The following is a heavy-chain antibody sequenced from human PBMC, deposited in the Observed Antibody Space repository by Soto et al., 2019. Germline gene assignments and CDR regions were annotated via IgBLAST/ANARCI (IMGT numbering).Heavy chain of an antibody. J-gene: IGHJ3*02. CDR3: KGSGLPDAFDI. CDR1: GDSISSYY. D-gene: IGHD3-10*01. V-gene: IGHV4-59*08. Sequence: PSETLSLTCTVSGDSISSYYWSWIRQPPGKGLEWIGYIYYSGSTNYNPSLKSRVTISVDTSKNQFSLKLSSVTAADTAVYYCKGSGLPDAFDIWGQGTMVT. CDR2: IYYSGST.